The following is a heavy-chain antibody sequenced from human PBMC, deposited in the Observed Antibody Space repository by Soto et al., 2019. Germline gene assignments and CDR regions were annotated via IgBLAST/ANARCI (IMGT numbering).Heavy chain of an antibody. V-gene: IGHV5-51*01. Sequence: GESLKISCHGSGYNFPIYWIAWVRQMPGKGLEWMGIIYPGGSDSRYSPSFQGQVTISADKSISTAYLQWSSLKASDTALYYCVRANVITFGGIIDPSFFDYWGQGTLVTVSS. D-gene: IGHD3-16*02. J-gene: IGHJ4*02. CDR3: VRANVITFGGIIDPSFFDY. CDR2: IYPGGSDS. CDR1: GYNFPIYW.